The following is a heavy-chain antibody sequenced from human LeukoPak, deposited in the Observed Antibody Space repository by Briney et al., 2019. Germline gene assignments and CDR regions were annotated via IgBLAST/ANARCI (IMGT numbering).Heavy chain of an antibody. V-gene: IGHV4-59*08. D-gene: IGHD6-13*01. CDR3: AKQQQLVPGAPLFDY. Sequence: SETLSLTCTVSGGSISSYYWSWIRQPPGKGLEWIGYIYYSGSTNYNPSLKSRVTISVDTSKNQFSLKLSSVTAADTAVYYCAKQQQLVPGAPLFDYWGQGTLVTVSS. CDR2: IYYSGST. CDR1: GGSISSYY. J-gene: IGHJ4*02.